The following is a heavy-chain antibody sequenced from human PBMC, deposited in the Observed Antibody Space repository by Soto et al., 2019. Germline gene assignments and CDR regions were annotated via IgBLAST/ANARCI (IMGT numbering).Heavy chain of an antibody. V-gene: IGHV3-30-3*01. D-gene: IGHD3-3*01. J-gene: IGHJ6*02. CDR3: AREFPYYDFWSGSYYYYYGMDV. CDR1: GFTFSSYA. Sequence: PVGSLRLSCAASGFTFSSYAMHWVRQAPGKGLEWVAVISYDGSNKYYADSVKGRFTISRDNSKNTLYLQMNSLRAEDTAVYYCAREFPYYDFWSGSYYYYYGMDVWGQGTTVTVSS. CDR2: ISYDGSNK.